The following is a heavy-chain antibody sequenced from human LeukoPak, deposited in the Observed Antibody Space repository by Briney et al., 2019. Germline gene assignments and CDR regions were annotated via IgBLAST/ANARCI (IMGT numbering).Heavy chain of an antibody. CDR1: GFTFSSYA. CDR3: AKESSSGNYIRNRYFGMDV. J-gene: IGHJ6*02. D-gene: IGHD5-24*01. V-gene: IGHV3-23*01. CDR2: FSGSDAKT. Sequence: PGGSLRLSCAASGFTFSSYAMTWVRQAPGKGLEWVSTFSGSDAKTYYADSVKGRFTIFRDSSKNALFLYMDNLRAEDTAVYYRAKESSSGNYIRNRYFGMDVWGQGTTVTVSS.